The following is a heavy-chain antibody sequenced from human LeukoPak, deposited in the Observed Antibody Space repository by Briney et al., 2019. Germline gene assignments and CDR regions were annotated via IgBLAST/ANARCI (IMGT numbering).Heavy chain of an antibody. Sequence: GGSLRLSCAASGFTFSSYAMSWVRQAPGKGLEWVAVIWYDGSNKYYADSVKGRFTISRDNSKNTLYLQMNSLRAEDTAVYYCARDHYYGSGSYTPFDYWGQGTLVTVSS. J-gene: IGHJ4*02. D-gene: IGHD3-10*01. CDR3: ARDHYYGSGSYTPFDY. CDR1: GFTFSSYA. V-gene: IGHV3-33*08. CDR2: IWYDGSNK.